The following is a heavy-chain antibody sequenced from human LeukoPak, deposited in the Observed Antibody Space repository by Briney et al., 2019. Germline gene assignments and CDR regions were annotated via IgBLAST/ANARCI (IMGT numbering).Heavy chain of an antibody. V-gene: IGHV3-53*01. CDR3: ANYDTTGFYFDQ. J-gene: IGHJ4*02. CDR2: FYSDGTT. D-gene: IGHD3-22*01. CDR1: GLTVSSNY. Sequence: GGSLRLSCSASGLTVSSNYMSWVRQAPGKGLEWVSLFYSDGTTYYADSVRGRFAISRDNSKNTLYLQMFSLRAEDTAMYYCANYDTTGFYFDQWGQGTLVTVSS.